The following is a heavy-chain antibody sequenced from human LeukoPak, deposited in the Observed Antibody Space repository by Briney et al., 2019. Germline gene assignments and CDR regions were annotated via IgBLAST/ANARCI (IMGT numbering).Heavy chain of an antibody. V-gene: IGHV3-21*01. CDR3: ARDFRTQLDGYSPPYHFDY. D-gene: IGHD5-24*01. CDR1: GFIFSRYI. CDR2: INISSSYI. Sequence: NPGGSLRLSCEASGFIFSRYIMSWVRQAPGKGLDWVSSINISSSYIYYAASVRGRFTISRDNAKNSLYLQMNSLRAEDTAVYYCARDFRTQLDGYSPPYHFDYWGQGILVTVSS. J-gene: IGHJ4*02.